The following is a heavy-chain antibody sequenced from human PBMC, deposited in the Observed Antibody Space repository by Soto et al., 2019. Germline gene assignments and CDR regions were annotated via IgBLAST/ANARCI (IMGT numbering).Heavy chain of an antibody. V-gene: IGHV4-30-4*08. CDR1: GGSISRVAYY. D-gene: IGHD5-18*01. J-gene: IGHJ5*02. CDR2: VYHTGNA. CDR3: AVDTTIEGPNWLDP. Sequence: PSETLSLTCTVSGGSISRVAYYWSWIRQLPGKGLEWIGYVYHTGNADYNPSLKSRISMSVDTSKNQFSMDLKDVTAADTAMYYCAVDTTIEGPNWLDPWGQGTLVTVSS.